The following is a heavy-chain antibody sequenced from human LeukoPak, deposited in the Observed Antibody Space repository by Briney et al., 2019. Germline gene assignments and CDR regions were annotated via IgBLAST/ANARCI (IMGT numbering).Heavy chain of an antibody. D-gene: IGHD3-3*01. V-gene: IGHV3-21*01. Sequence: GGSLILSCAASGFTFSSYSMNWVRQAPGKGLEWVSSISSSSSYIYYADSVKGRFTISRDNAKNSLYLQMNSLRAEDTAVYYCARDRFVRFLVDYWGQGTLVTVSS. CDR3: ARDRFVRFLVDY. CDR2: ISSSSSYI. CDR1: GFTFSSYS. J-gene: IGHJ4*02.